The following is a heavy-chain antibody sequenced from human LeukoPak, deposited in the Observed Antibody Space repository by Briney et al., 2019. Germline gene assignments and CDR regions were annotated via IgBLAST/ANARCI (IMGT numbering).Heavy chain of an antibody. CDR1: GGSISSSSYY. CDR3: ARDGTQGYSYSRWFDP. CDR2: IYYSGST. J-gene: IGHJ5*02. D-gene: IGHD5-18*01. Sequence: PSETLSLTCTVSGGSISSSSYYWGWIRQPPGKGLEWIGSIYYSGSTYYNPSLKSRVTISVDTSKNQFSLKLSSVTAEDTAVYYCARDGTQGYSYSRWFDPWGQGTLVTVSS. V-gene: IGHV4-39*07.